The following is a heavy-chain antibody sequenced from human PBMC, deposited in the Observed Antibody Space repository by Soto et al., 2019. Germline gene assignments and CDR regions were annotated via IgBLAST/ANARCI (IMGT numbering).Heavy chain of an antibody. Sequence: ASVKVSCKASGYTFTGYYMHWVRQAPGQGLEWMGWINPNSGGTNYAQKFQGWVIMTRDTSISTAHMELSRLRSDDTAVYYCARGVHSSSSTYYYYGMDVWGQGTTVTVSS. CDR3: ARGVHSSSSTYYYYGMDV. J-gene: IGHJ6*02. D-gene: IGHD6-6*01. V-gene: IGHV1-2*04. CDR2: INPNSGGT. CDR1: GYTFTGYY.